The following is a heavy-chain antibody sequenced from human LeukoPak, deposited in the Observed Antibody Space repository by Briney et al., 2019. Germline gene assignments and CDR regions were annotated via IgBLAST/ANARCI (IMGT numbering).Heavy chain of an antibody. CDR3: ARAIGDVVVTAEDAFDI. CDR1: GFTFNTYS. CDR2: ISSSSSYI. J-gene: IGHJ3*02. Sequence: PGGSLRLSCAASGFTFNTYSMNWVRQAPGKGLEWVSSISSSSSYIYYADSVKGRFTISRDNAKNSLYLQMNSLRAEDTAVYYCARAIGDVVVTAEDAFDIWGQGTMVTVSS. V-gene: IGHV3-21*01. D-gene: IGHD2-21*02.